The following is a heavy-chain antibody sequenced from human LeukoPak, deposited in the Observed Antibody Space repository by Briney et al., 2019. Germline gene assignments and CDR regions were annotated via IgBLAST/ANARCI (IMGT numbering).Heavy chain of an antibody. D-gene: IGHD3-22*01. CDR3: AKDYYDSSGFPNWFDP. J-gene: IGHJ5*02. V-gene: IGHV3-33*06. CDR2: IWYDGSNK. Sequence: PGRSLRLSCAASGFTFSSYGMHWVRQAPGKGLEWVAVIWYDGSNKYYADSVKGRFTISRDNSKNTLYLQMNSLRAEDTAVYYCAKDYYDSSGFPNWFDPWGQGTLVTVSS. CDR1: GFTFSSYG.